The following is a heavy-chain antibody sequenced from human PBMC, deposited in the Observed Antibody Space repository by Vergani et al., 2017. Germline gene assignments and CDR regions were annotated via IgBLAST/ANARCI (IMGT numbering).Heavy chain of an antibody. CDR2: INAGNGNT. CDR3: AREDYDFWSGARMDV. Sequence: QVQLVQSGAEVKKPGASVKVSCKASGYTFTSYAMHWVRQAPGQRLEWMGWINAGNGNTKYSQKFQGRVTITRDTSAITAYMGLSSLRSEDTAVYYCAREDYDFWSGARMDVWGQGTTVTVSS. V-gene: IGHV1-3*01. D-gene: IGHD3-3*01. J-gene: IGHJ6*02. CDR1: GYTFTSYA.